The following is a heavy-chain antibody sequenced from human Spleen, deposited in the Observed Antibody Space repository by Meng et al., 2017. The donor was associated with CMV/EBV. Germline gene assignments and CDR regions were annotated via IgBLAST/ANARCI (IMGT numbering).Heavy chain of an antibody. J-gene: IGHJ6*02. Sequence: GESLKISCAASGFNFSGSAMHWVRQASGKGLEWVGRIRSKDNNYATQYAASVKGRFTISRDNSKNTLYLQMNSLRAEDTAVYYCARDVKAPGLYGMDVWGQGTTVTVSS. D-gene: IGHD3-10*02. CDR1: GFNFSGSA. CDR3: ARDVKAPGLYGMDV. CDR2: IRSKDNNYAT. V-gene: IGHV3-73*01.